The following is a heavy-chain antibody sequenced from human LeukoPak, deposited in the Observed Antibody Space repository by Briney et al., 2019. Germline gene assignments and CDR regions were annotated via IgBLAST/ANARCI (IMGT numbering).Heavy chain of an antibody. Sequence: GGSLRLSCAASGFTFDDYAMHWVRQAPGKGLEWVSSISSSSSYIYYADSVKGRFTISRDNAKNSLYLQMNSLRAEDTAVYYCARDSGYDWGFDYWGQGTLVTVSS. D-gene: IGHD5-12*01. CDR2: ISSSSSYI. CDR3: ARDSGYDWGFDY. J-gene: IGHJ4*02. V-gene: IGHV3-21*01. CDR1: GFTFDDYA.